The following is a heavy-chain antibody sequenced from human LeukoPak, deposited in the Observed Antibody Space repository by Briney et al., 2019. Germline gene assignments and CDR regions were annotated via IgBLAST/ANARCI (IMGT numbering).Heavy chain of an antibody. CDR2: ISAGGGVT. CDR3: AKAARTTVTYSFDS. CDR1: GFTFSNYA. V-gene: IGHV3-23*01. J-gene: IGHJ4*02. Sequence: GGSLRLSCAVSGFTFSNYAMVWVRQAPGKGLDWVSSISAGGGVTSNADSVKGRFTISRDNSKNTLYLQMNSLRAEDTAMYYCAKAARTTVTYSFDSWGQGTLVTVSS. D-gene: IGHD4-17*01.